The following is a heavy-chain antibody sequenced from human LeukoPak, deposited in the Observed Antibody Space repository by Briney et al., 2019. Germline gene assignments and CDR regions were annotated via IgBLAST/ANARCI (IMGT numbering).Heavy chain of an antibody. V-gene: IGHV4-59*01. CDR3: ARSYDFWSGYYSRIGFGY. CDR1: GGSISSYY. CDR2: IYYSGST. D-gene: IGHD3-3*01. Sequence: PSETLSLTCTVSGGSISSYYWSWIRQPPGKGLEWIGYIYYSGSTNYNPSLKSRVTISVDTSKNQFSLKLSSVTAADTAVYYCARSYDFWSGYYSRIGFGYWGQGTLVTVSS. J-gene: IGHJ4*02.